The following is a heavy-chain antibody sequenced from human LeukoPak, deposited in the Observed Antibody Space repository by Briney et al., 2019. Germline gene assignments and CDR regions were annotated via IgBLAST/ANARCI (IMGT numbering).Heavy chain of an antibody. CDR2: INHSGST. Sequence: SETLSLTCAVYGGSFSGYYWSWTRQPPGKGLEWIGEINHSGSTNYNPSLKSRVTISVDTSKNQFSLNLSSVTAADTAVYYCARGLRYYYDSSGYFRKYFDYWGQGTLVTVSS. V-gene: IGHV4-34*01. CDR1: GGSFSGYY. D-gene: IGHD3-22*01. J-gene: IGHJ4*02. CDR3: ARGLRYYYDSSGYFRKYFDY.